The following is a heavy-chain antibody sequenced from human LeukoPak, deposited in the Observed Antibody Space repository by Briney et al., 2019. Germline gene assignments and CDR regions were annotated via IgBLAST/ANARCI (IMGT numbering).Heavy chain of an antibody. D-gene: IGHD5-18*01. Sequence: WIRQPPGKGLEWVGFIRSKAYGGTTEYAASVKGRFTISRDDSKSIAYLQMNSLKTEDTAVYYCTRTGYSYGRYYFDYWGQGTLVTVSS. CDR2: IRSKAYGGTT. J-gene: IGHJ4*02. V-gene: IGHV3-49*02. CDR3: TRTGYSYGRYYFDY.